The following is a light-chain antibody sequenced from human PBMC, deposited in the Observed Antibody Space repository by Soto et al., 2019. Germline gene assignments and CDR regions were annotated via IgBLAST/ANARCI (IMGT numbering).Light chain of an antibody. CDR1: SREIGGYNY. CDR2: DVT. CDR3: SSYTSSSTQV. J-gene: IGLJ1*01. Sequence: QSVLTQPASVSGSPGQSITISCTGTSREIGGYNYVSWYQQHPGKAPKLMIYDVTNRPSGVSNRFSGSKSGTTASLTISRLQAEDEADYYCSSYTSSSTQVFGTGTKVTDL. V-gene: IGLV2-14*01.